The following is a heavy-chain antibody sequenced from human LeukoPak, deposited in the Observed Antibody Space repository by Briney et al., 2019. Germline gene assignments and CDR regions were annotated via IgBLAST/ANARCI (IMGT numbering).Heavy chain of an antibody. D-gene: IGHD5-18*01. J-gene: IGHJ6*01. Sequence: GGSLRLSCTASGFTFPDYVMSWVRQAPGKGLEWVGFIRSKTFGGKPEYAASVKGRFTISRDDSRSIAYLQMHSLITEDTAVHYCAKTTADTALDYYYYDIDVWGQGTTVTVSS. CDR2: IRSKTFGGKP. CDR1: GFTFPDYV. CDR3: AKTTADTALDYYYYDIDV. V-gene: IGHV3-49*04.